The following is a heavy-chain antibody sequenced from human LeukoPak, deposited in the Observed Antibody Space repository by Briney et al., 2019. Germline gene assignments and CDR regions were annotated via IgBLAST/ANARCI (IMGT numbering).Heavy chain of an antibody. J-gene: IGHJ4*02. Sequence: GASVKVSCKASGYTFTSYGISWVRQAPGQGLEWMGWISAYNGNTNYAQKLQGRVTMTTDTSTSTAYMELRSLRSDDTAVYYCARDSPPFDGGSDSFDYWGQGTLVTVSS. CDR2: ISAYNGNT. CDR1: GYTFTSYG. V-gene: IGHV1-18*01. CDR3: ARDSPPFDGGSDSFDY. D-gene: IGHD2-15*01.